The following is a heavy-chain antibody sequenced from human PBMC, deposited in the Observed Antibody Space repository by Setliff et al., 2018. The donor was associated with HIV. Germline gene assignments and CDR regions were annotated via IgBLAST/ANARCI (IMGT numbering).Heavy chain of an antibody. Sequence: PGESLKISCQGSGYNFVDYSIAWVRQVPGKGLEWMGIIYTVDSETRYSPSFQGQVTISADKSISTAYLQWSSLKASDTAMYYCARLSGLYYYDTSGYVYCHFDLWGRGTLVTVSS. CDR3: ARLSGLYYYDTSGYVYCHFDL. D-gene: IGHD3-22*01. CDR1: GYNFVDYS. V-gene: IGHV5-51*01. J-gene: IGHJ2*01. CDR2: IYTVDSET.